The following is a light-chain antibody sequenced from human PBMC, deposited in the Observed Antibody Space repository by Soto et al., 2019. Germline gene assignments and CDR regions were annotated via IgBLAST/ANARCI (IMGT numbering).Light chain of an antibody. CDR3: QQYNNWPSIT. J-gene: IGKJ5*01. CDR1: QSVSSY. V-gene: IGKV3D-15*01. CDR2: GAS. Sequence: EIGMTQSPATLSVFPGERATLSCRVSQSVSSYFAWYQQKPGRAPRLLIYGASTRATGIPARFSGSGSGTEFTLTISSLQSEDFAVYYCQQYNNWPSITFGQGTRLEI.